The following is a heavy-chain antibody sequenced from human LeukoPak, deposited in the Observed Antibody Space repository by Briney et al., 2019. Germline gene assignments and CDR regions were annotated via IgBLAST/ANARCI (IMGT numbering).Heavy chain of an antibody. CDR1: GGTFSSYA. CDR2: VIPIFGTA. J-gene: IGHJ3*02. V-gene: IGHV1-69*13. CDR3: ARVGRIKDAFDI. Sequence: SVKVSCKASGGTFSSYAISWVRQAPGQGLEWMGGVIPIFGTANYAQKFQGRVTITADESTSTAYMELSSLRSEDTAVYYCARVGRIKDAFDIWGQGTMVTVSS. D-gene: IGHD2-15*01.